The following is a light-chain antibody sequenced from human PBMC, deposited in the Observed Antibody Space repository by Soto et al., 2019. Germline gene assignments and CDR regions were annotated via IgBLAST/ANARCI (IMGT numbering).Light chain of an antibody. CDR1: KLGDKY. CDR2: QDN. Sequence: SYELTQPPSVSGSPGQTASITCSGDKLGDKYACWYQQKPGQPPVLVIHQDNKRPSGIPERFSGSNSGNTATLTISGTQAMDEADYYCQAWDSSTVVFGGGTKVTVL. V-gene: IGLV3-1*01. J-gene: IGLJ2*01. CDR3: QAWDSSTVV.